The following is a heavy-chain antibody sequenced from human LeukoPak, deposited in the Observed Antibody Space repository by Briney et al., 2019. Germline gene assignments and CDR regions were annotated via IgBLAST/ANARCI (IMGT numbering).Heavy chain of an antibody. Sequence: PGGSLRLSCAASGFTFSSYWMSWVRQAPGKGLEWEANIKQDGSEKYYVDSVKGRFTISRDNAKNSLYLQMNSLRAEDTAVYYCARGTSASLLLWFGELDYWGQGTLVTVSS. J-gene: IGHJ4*02. V-gene: IGHV3-7*03. CDR2: IKQDGSEK. CDR3: ARGTSASLLLWFGELDY. D-gene: IGHD3-10*01. CDR1: GFTFSSYW.